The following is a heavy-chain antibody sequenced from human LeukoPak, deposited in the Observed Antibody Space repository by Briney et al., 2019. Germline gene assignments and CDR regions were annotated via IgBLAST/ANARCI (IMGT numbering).Heavy chain of an antibody. Sequence: PGVSLRLSCARSGFLFNNYAMHWVRHSPGKGLEWVSGISWNSGSIDYADSVKGRFTISRDNAKNSLYLQMNSLRVEDTAFYYCAKDNRRHYTSGPNPDSLHWGQGALVTVSS. CDR1: GFLFNNYA. CDR3: AKDNRRHYTSGPNPDSLH. J-gene: IGHJ4*02. CDR2: ISWNSGSI. V-gene: IGHV3-9*01. D-gene: IGHD6-19*01.